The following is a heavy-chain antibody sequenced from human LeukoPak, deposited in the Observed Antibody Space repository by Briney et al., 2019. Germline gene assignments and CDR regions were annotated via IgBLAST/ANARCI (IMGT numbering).Heavy chain of an antibody. CDR1: GGSFSGYY. Sequence: SETLSLTCAVYGGSFSGYYWSWIRQPPGKGLEWIGEINHSGSTNYSPSLKSRVTISVDTSKNQFSLKLSSVTAADTAVYYCARGRYDFWSGYYGWFDPWGQGTLVTVSS. CDR2: INHSGST. D-gene: IGHD3-3*01. CDR3: ARGRYDFWSGYYGWFDP. J-gene: IGHJ5*02. V-gene: IGHV4-34*01.